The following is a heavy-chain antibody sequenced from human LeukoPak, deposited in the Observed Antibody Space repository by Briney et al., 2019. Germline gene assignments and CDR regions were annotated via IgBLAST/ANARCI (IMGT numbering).Heavy chain of an antibody. J-gene: IGHJ3*02. Sequence: SGTLSLTCAVSGGSISSSNWWSWVRQPPGKGLEWIGEIYHSGSTNYNPSLKSRVTISVDTSKNQFSLKLSSVTAADTAVYYCARAGSEMATMSAFDMWGQGTMVTVSS. V-gene: IGHV4-4*02. CDR3: ARAGSEMATMSAFDM. CDR1: GGSISSSNW. CDR2: IYHSGST. D-gene: IGHD5-24*01.